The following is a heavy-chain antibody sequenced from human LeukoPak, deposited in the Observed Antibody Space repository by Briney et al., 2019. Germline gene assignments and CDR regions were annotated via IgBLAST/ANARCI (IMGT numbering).Heavy chain of an antibody. CDR3: ARVAAGYSVNYFDY. Sequence: GGSLRLSCAASEFAFSTYNMNWVRQAPGKGLEWVSYISTGSSTTYYADSVKGRLTISRDNVENSLYLQMNSLRDEDTAVYYCARVAAGYSVNYFDYWGQGTLVTVSS. J-gene: IGHJ4*02. V-gene: IGHV3-48*02. CDR2: ISTGSSTT. D-gene: IGHD4-23*01. CDR1: EFAFSTYN.